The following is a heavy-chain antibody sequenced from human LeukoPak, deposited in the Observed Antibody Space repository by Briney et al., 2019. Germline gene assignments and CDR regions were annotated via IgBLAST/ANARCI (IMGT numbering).Heavy chain of an antibody. Sequence: GGSLRLFCAASGFTFSIYWMHWARQGTGKELMWVSHINSDGSTTNYADSVKGRFTISRDNAKNSLYLQMNNLRAEDTAVYYCAELGITMIGGVWGKGTTVTISS. CDR3: AELGITMIGGV. D-gene: IGHD3-10*02. CDR1: GFTFSIYW. J-gene: IGHJ6*04. CDR2: INSDGSTT. V-gene: IGHV3-74*01.